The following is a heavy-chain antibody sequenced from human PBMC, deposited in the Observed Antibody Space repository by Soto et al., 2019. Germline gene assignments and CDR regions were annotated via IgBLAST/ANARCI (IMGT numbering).Heavy chain of an antibody. V-gene: IGHV4-59*01. CDR1: GGSISSYY. J-gene: IGHJ3*02. CDR2: IYYSGST. Sequence: PETLSLTCTVSGGSISSYYWSWIRQPPGKGLEWIGYIYYSGSTNYNPSLKSRVTISVDTSKNQFSLKLSSVTAADTAVYYCARDYDSSGDRSFDIWGQGTMVTVS. CDR3: ARDYDSSGDRSFDI. D-gene: IGHD3-22*01.